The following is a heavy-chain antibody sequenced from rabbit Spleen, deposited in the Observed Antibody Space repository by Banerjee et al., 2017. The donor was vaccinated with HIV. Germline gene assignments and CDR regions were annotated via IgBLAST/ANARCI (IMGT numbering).Heavy chain of an antibody. CDR1: GFDFSNYG. CDR3: VRDLGYDDYSEKGYFNL. J-gene: IGHJ4*01. V-gene: IGHV1S47*01. CDR2: IDPLFDNT. D-gene: IGHD2-1*01. Sequence: QEQLVESGGGLVQPGGSLKLTCKASGFDFSNYGVTWVRQAPGKGLEWIAYIDPLFDNTYYASWVNGRFTISRHNAQNTLYLQLNSLTAADTATYFCVRDLGYDDYSEKGYFNLWGPGTLVTVS.